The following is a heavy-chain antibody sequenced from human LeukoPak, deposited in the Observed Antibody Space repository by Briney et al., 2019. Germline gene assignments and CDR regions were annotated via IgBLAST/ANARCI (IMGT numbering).Heavy chain of an antibody. V-gene: IGHV3-7*02. J-gene: IGHJ4*02. Sequence: GGSLRLSCAASGITFSTYWMSWVRQAPGKGLAWVANIKEDGSETYYVDSVKGRFTTSRDNAKNSLHLQMNSLRAEDTAVYYCARAAAGYFDYWGQGTLVTVSS. CDR3: ARAAAGYFDY. D-gene: IGHD6-13*01. CDR1: GITFSTYW. CDR2: IKEDGSET.